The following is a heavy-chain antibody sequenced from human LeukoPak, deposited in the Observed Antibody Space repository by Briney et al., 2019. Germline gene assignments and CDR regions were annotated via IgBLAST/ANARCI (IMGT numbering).Heavy chain of an antibody. CDR2: IYTSGST. Sequence: SETLSLTCTVSGGSISSYYWSWLRQPAGKGLEWIGRIYTSGSTNYNPSLKSRVTISVDTSKNQFSLKLSSVTAADTAVYYCARDRPRGAASTANWFDPWGQGTLVTVSS. D-gene: IGHD6-13*01. V-gene: IGHV4-4*07. CDR3: ARDRPRGAASTANWFDP. J-gene: IGHJ5*02. CDR1: GGSISSYY.